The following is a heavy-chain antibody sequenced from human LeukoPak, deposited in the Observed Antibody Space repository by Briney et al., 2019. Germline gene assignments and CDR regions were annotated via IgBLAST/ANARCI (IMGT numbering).Heavy chain of an antibody. D-gene: IGHD3-16*01. V-gene: IGHV3-23*01. Sequence: GGSLRLSCAASGFTFSSYAMSWVREAPGTGLEWVSLIRDSGATFYADPVKGRFTISRDNSKNTIYLQMNRLRVEDTAVYFCARDRAVTQVWVEFDSWGQGTQVTVSS. J-gene: IGHJ5*01. CDR3: ARDRAVTQVWVEFDS. CDR1: GFTFSSYA. CDR2: IRDSGAT.